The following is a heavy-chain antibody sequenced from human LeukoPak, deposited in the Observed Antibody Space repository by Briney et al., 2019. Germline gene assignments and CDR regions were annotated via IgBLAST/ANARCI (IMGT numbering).Heavy chain of an antibody. J-gene: IGHJ5*02. V-gene: IGHV1-18*01. CDR2: ISAYNGNT. D-gene: IGHD6-13*01. Sequence: ASVKVSCKASGYTFTSYGISSVRQAPGQGLEWMGWISAYNGNTNYAQKLQGRVTMTTDTSTSTAYMELRSLRSDDTAVYYCARAAPSWYGSWFDPWGQGTLVTVSS. CDR1: GYTFTSYG. CDR3: ARAAPSWYGSWFDP.